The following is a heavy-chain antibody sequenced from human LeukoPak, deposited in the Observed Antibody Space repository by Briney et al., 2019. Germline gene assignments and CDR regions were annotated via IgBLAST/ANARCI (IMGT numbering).Heavy chain of an antibody. V-gene: IGHV4-31*03. Sequence: SQTLSLTCTVSGGSISSGGYYWSWIRQHPGKGLEWIGYIYYSGSTYYNPSLKSRVTISVDTSKNQFSLKLSSVTAADTAVYYCARVSPASYYYGMDVWGKGTTVTVSS. CDR2: IYYSGST. J-gene: IGHJ6*04. CDR3: ARVSPASYYYGMDV. CDR1: GGSISSGGYY.